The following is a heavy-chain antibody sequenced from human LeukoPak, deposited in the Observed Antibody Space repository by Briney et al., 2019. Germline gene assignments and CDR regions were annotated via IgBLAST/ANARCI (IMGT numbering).Heavy chain of an antibody. Sequence: GESWKIPGKCSGDSFTGYWSAWLRRMPGKGRKWMGIIYPGASDNRYSPSFNGQVNVSADKYISTAYLQWSSLKASDTAMYYCPRLGYRLLLLDYWGQGTLVTVSS. D-gene: IGHD2-2*01. V-gene: IGHV5-51*01. J-gene: IGHJ4*02. CDR3: PRLGYRLLLLDY. CDR1: GDSFTGYW. CDR2: IYPGASDN.